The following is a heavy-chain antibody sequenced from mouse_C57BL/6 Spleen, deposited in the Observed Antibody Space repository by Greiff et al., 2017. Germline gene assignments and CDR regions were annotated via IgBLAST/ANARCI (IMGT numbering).Heavy chain of an antibody. V-gene: IGHV3-6*01. CDR2: ISYDGSN. CDR1: GYSITSGYY. J-gene: IGHJ2*01. CDR3: AVLPDY. Sequence: EVHLVESGPGLVKPSQSLSLTCSVTGYSITSGYYWNWIRQFPGNKLEWMGYISYDGSNNYNPSLKNRISITRDTSKNQFFLKLNSVTTEDTATYYCAVLPDYWGQGTTLTVSS. D-gene: IGHD1-1*01.